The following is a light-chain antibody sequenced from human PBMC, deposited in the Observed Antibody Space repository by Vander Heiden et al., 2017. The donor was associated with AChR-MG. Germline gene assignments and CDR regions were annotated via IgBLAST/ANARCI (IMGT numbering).Light chain of an antibody. CDR1: QSVLYSSNNKNY. J-gene: IGKJ1*01. V-gene: IGKV4-1*01. CDR3: QQYDSTPPKT. Sequence: DIVMTQSPDSLAVSLSERATINCKSSQSVLYSSNNKNYLAWYQQKPGQPPKLLIYWASTRESGVPDRFSGSGSGTDFTLTISSLQAEDVAVYYCQQYDSTPPKTFGQGTKVEIK. CDR2: WAS.